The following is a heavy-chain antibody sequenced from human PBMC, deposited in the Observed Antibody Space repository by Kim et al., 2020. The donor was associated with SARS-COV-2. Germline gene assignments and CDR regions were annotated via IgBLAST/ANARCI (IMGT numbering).Heavy chain of an antibody. CDR3: ARKGYTGVTVYGMDL. D-gene: IGHD2-2*02. J-gene: IGHJ6*02. V-gene: IGHV3-30*07. Sequence: AESVQGRFTIYRDNSKNTLSLQMNSLRAEDTAVYYCARKGYTGVTVYGMDLWGQGTTVTVSS.